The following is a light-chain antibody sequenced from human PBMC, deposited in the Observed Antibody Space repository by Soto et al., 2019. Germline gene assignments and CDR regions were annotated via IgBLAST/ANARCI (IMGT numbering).Light chain of an antibody. CDR1: QSVSSY. CDR2: DAS. Sequence: EIVLTQSPGTLSLSPGERATLSCRASQSVSSYLAWYQQKPGQAPRLLIYDASNRATGIPDRFSGSGSGTDFTLTISRLEPEDFAVYYCQRHAYSPITFGQGTRLEIK. CDR3: QRHAYSPIT. J-gene: IGKJ5*01. V-gene: IGKV3-20*01.